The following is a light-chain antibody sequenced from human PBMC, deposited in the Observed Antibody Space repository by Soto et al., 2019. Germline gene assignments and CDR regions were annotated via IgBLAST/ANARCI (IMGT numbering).Light chain of an antibody. CDR2: EVT. V-gene: IGLV2-14*01. CDR3: SSFTSTTTLYV. J-gene: IGLJ1*01. Sequence: QSALTQPASVSGSPGQSITISCTGTSSDIGGYNYVSWYQQHPGKVPKLIIFEVTTRPSGVSNRFSGSKSRNTASLTISGLQADDEADYYCSSFTSTTTLYVLGTGTKLTVL. CDR1: SSDIGGYNY.